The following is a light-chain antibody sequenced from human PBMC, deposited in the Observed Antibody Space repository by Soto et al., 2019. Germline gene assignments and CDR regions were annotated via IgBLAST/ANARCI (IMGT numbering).Light chain of an antibody. J-gene: IGKJ1*01. CDR1: QSASSNY. CDR3: QQFDRSLPSWT. V-gene: IGKV3-20*01. Sequence: PGERATLSCRASQSASSNYLAWYQHIPGQAPRLLIYGASTRATGIPDRFSGSGSGTDFTLTISRLEPEDFAVYYCQQFDRSLPSWTFGQGTKVE. CDR2: GAS.